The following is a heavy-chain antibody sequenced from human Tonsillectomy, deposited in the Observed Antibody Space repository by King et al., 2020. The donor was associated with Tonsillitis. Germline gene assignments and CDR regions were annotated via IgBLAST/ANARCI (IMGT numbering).Heavy chain of an antibody. CDR2: ISSSSSYI. D-gene: IGHD6-19*01. CDR3: ARSVADLNWYFDL. CDR1: GFTFSSYS. Sequence: ESGGGLVKPGGSLRLSCAASGFTFSSYSMNWVRQAPGKGLEWVSSISSSSSYIYYADSVKGRFTISRDNAKNSLYLQMNSLRAEDTAVYYCARSVADLNWYFDLWGRGTLVTVSS. J-gene: IGHJ2*01. V-gene: IGHV3-21*01.